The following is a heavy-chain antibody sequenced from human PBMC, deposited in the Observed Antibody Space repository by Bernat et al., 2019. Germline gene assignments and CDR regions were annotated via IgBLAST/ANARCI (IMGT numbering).Heavy chain of an antibody. CDR1: GFTVSSNY. J-gene: IGHJ4*02. D-gene: IGHD3-3*01. Sequence: EVQLVESGGGLVQPGGSLRLSCAASGFTVSSNYMSWVRQAPGKGLEWVSVIYSGGSTYYADSVKGRFTISRDNSKNTLYLQMNSLRAEDTAVYYCAKPHYDFWSGYYYWGQGTLVTVSS. V-gene: IGHV3-66*04. CDR3: AKPHYDFWSGYYY. CDR2: IYSGGST.